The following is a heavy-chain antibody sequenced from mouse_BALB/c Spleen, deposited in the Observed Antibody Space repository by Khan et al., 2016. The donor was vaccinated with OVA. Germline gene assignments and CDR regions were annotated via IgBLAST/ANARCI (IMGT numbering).Heavy chain of an antibody. V-gene: IGHV2-9*02. D-gene: IGHD1-1*01. CDR2: MWAGGST. CDR1: GFSLTNYG. Sequence: QVHVKQSGPGLVAPSQSLSIICTVSGFSLTNYGVHWVRQPPGKGLEWLGVMWAGGSTNYNSALMSRLSTSIDTSKSQVFLKMNSLQTNDTAMYYGARACYGSDWFAYWGQGTLVTVS. J-gene: IGHJ3*01. CDR3: ARACYGSDWFAY.